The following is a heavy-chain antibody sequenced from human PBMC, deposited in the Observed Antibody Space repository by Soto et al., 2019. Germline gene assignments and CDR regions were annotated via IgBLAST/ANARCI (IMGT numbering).Heavy chain of an antibody. D-gene: IGHD3-10*01. J-gene: IGHJ4*02. CDR3: ARVPGRL. V-gene: IGHV3-53*02. CDR2: VYSGGAT. Sequence: QLVETGGGLIQPGTSLTLSCAASGFSVSRHYMTWVRQAPGKGLEWVSFVYSGGATFYADSVKGRFILSRDDSQNTMYLQMNNLRAEDTVVYYCARVPGRLWGRGTLVTVAS. CDR1: GFSVSRHY.